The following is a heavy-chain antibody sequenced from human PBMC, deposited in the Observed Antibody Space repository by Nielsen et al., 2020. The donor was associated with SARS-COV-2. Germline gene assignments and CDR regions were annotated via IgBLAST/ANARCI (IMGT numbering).Heavy chain of an antibody. J-gene: IGHJ4*02. D-gene: IGHD1-26*01. CDR1: GFTFDDYA. V-gene: IGHV3-9*01. Sequence: SLTLSCAASGFTFDDYAMHWVRQAPGKGLEWVSGISWNSGSIGYADSVKGRFTISRDNAKNSLYLQMNSLRAEDTALYYCAKDNDGGGSYFDYWGQGTLVTVSS. CDR3: AKDNDGGGSYFDY. CDR2: ISWNSGSI.